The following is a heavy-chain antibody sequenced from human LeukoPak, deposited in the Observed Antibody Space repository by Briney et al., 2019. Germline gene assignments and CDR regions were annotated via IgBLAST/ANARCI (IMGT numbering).Heavy chain of an antibody. CDR3: ARGAASFNWFDP. J-gene: IGHJ5*02. D-gene: IGHD2-15*01. CDR2: IIPIFGIA. CDR1: GGTFSSYA. Sequence: SVKVSCKASGGTFSSYAMSWVRQAPGQGLEWMGRIIPIFGIANYAQKFQGRVTITADKSTSTAYMELSSLRSEDTAVYYCARGAASFNWFDPWGQGTLVTVSS. V-gene: IGHV1-69*04.